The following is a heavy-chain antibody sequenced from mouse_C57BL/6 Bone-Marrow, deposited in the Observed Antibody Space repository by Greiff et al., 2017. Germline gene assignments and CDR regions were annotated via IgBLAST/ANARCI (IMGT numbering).Heavy chain of an antibody. V-gene: IGHV5-17*01. CDR3: ARGGWLLPYCYFDV. J-gene: IGHJ1*03. CDR2: ISSGSSTI. CDR1: GFTFSDYG. D-gene: IGHD2-3*01. Sequence: EVQGVESGGGLVKPGGSLKLSCAASGFTFSDYGMHWVRQAPEKGLEWVAYISSGSSTIYYADTVKGRFTISRDNAKNTLFLQMASLRSEDTAMYYCARGGWLLPYCYFDVWGTGTTVTVSS.